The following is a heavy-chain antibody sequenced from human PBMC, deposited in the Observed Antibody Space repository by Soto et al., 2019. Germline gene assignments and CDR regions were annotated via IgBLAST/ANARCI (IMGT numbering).Heavy chain of an antibody. CDR2: ISTYSGDT. J-gene: IGHJ5*02. CDR3: ARHRSPTTSGSRFHP. Sequence: QVHLVQSGVEVKTPGASVKVSCQASGYTFFTYDISWVRQAPGQGLEWMGWISTYSGDTKYAQKFQGRVTMTTATSPTTAVLELRSLRSDHTAIDHCARHRSPTTSGSRFHPWGPATLVTVSS. CDR1: GYTFFTYD. D-gene: IGHD1-1*01. V-gene: IGHV1-18*01.